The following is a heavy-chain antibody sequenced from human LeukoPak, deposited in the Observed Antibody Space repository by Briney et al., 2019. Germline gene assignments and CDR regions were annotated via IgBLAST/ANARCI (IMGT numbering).Heavy chain of an antibody. Sequence: SETLSLTCTVSGGSISGSSYYWGWFRQPPGKGLEWIGSIYYSGSAYYNPSLKSRVTISVDTSKNQFSLKLSSVTAADTAVYYCARRSYTGYLDYWGQGTLVTVSS. CDR3: ARRSYTGYLDY. V-gene: IGHV4-39*01. D-gene: IGHD5-12*01. CDR1: GGSISGSSYY. J-gene: IGHJ4*02. CDR2: IYYSGSA.